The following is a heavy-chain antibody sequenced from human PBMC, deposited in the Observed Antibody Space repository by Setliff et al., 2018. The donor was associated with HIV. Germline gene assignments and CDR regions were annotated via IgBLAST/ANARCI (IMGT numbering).Heavy chain of an antibody. CDR3: ARRRGQKATGWYYFDF. V-gene: IGHV4-34*01. CDR1: GGSFSGYY. CDR2: IYHSGNT. J-gene: IGHJ4*02. Sequence: SETLSLTCAVYGGSFSGYYWSWIRQAPGKGLEWIGSIYHSGNTYYNPSLKSRVSISVDTSKRQFSLKLTSVTAGDSALYYCARRRGQKATGWYYFDFWGQGALVTVSS. D-gene: IGHD6-19*01.